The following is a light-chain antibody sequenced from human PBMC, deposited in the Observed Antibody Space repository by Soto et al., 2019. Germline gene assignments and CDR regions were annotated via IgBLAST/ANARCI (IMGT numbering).Light chain of an antibody. CDR3: KQYGSSLWT. CDR2: GAS. J-gene: IGKJ1*01. Sequence: EIVLTQSPGTLSLSPGERATLSCRASQSVSSSYLAWYQQKPGQAASLLIYGASSRATGIPDRFSGSGSATDFPLTISRLEPDDFAVYYCKQYGSSLWTFGQGTKVDIK. CDR1: QSVSSSY. V-gene: IGKV3-20*01.